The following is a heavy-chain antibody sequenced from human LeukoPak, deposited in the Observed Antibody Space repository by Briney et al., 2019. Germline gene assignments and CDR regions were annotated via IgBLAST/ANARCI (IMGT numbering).Heavy chain of an antibody. CDR1: GFTFSSYG. CDR3: ARDGLLLGTGGMDV. V-gene: IGHV3-33*01. CDR2: IWYDGSNK. Sequence: GGSLRLSCAASGFTFSSYGMHWVRQAPGKGLEWVAVIWYDGSNKYYADSVKGRFTISRDNSKNTLYLQMNSLRAEDTAVYYCARDGLLLGTGGMDVWGQGATVTVSS. J-gene: IGHJ6*02. D-gene: IGHD3-10*01.